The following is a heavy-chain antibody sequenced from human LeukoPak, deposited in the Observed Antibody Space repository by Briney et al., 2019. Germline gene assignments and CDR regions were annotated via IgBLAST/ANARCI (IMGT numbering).Heavy chain of an antibody. Sequence: GGSLRLSCAASGFPFSSYGMHWVRQAPGKGLEWVAVISYDGSNKYYADSVKGRFTISRDNSKNTLYLQMSSLRAEDTAVYYCAKTYYYDSSGYLGYWGQGTLVTVSS. CDR2: ISYDGSNK. V-gene: IGHV3-30*18. J-gene: IGHJ4*02. CDR3: AKTYYYDSSGYLGY. D-gene: IGHD3-22*01. CDR1: GFPFSSYG.